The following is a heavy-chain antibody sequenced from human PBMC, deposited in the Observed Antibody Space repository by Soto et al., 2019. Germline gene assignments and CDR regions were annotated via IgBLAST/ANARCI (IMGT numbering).Heavy chain of an antibody. Sequence: QVQLVQSGAEVKKPGSSVKVSCKASGGTFSSYAISWVRQAXGQGXEXMGGIIPIFGTANYAQKFQGRVTITADESTXXXXXXXXXXXXXXXXXXXXXXXXXXCXXXXPYFDYWGQGTLVTVSS. V-gene: IGHV1-69*12. CDR3: XXXXXXCXXXXPYFDY. CDR2: IIPIFGTA. CDR1: GGTFSSYA. J-gene: IGHJ4*02.